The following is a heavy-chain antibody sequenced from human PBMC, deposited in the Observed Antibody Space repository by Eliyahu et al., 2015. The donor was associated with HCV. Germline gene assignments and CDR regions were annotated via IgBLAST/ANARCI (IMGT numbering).Heavy chain of an antibody. J-gene: IGHJ6*02. V-gene: IGHV5-51*01. CDR3: ARNGGGSSTSWGIYYYYGMDV. CDR2: IYPGDSDT. Sequence: PGKGLEWMGIIYPGDSDTRYSPSFQGQVTISADKSISTAYLQWSSLKASDTAMYYCARNGGGSSTSWGIYYYYGMDVWGQGTTVTVSS. D-gene: IGHD2-2*01.